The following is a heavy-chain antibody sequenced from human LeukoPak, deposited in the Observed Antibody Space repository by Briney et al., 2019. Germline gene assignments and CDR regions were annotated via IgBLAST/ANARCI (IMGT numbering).Heavy chain of an antibody. CDR2: INPNSGGT. D-gene: IGHD2-15*01. V-gene: IGHV1-2*02. CDR3: ARGIVVVVAARNAFDI. J-gene: IGHJ3*02. CDR1: GYTFTGYY. Sequence: GASVKVSCKASGYTFTGYYMHWVRQAPGQGLEWMGWINPNSGGTNYAQKFQGRVTMTRDTSISTAYMELSRLRSDDTAVYYCARGIVVVVAARNAFDIWGQGTMVTVSS.